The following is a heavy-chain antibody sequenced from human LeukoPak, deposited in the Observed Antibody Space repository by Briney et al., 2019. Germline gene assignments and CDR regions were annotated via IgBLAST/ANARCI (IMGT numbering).Heavy chain of an antibody. CDR1: GFSFSLYG. CDR3: ARWETTVTTLDY. D-gene: IGHD4-17*01. Sequence: GGSLRLSCAASGFSFSLYGMHWVRQAPGKGLVWVSRINSDGSSTTYADSVKGRFTISRDNAKNTLYLQMNSLRAEDTAVYYCARWETTVTTLDYWGQGTLVTVSS. V-gene: IGHV3-74*01. CDR2: INSDGSST. J-gene: IGHJ4*02.